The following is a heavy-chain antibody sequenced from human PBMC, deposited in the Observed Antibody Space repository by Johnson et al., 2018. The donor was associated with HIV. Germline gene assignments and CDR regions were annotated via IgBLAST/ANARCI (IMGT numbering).Heavy chain of an antibody. J-gene: IGHJ3*02. CDR1: GFTFDDYG. V-gene: IGHV3-20*04. CDR3: AKGDCSGGSCYSFTDAFDI. Sequence: EKLVESGGGVVRHGGSLRLSCAASGFTFDDYGMSWVRQAPGKGLEWVSGINWNGGSTGYADSVKGRFTISRDNSKNTLYLKMNSLRAEDTAVYYCAKGDCSGGSCYSFTDAFDIWGQGTMV. D-gene: IGHD2-15*01. CDR2: INWNGGST.